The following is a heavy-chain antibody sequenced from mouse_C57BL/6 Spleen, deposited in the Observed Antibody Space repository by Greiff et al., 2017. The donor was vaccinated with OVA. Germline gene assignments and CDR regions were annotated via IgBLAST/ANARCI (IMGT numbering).Heavy chain of an antibody. CDR2: ISSGGDYI. Sequence: EVHLVESGEGLVKPGGSLKLSCAASGFTFSSYAMSWVRQTPEKRLEWVAYISSGGDYIYYADTVKGRFTISRDNARNTLYLQMSSLKSEDTAMYYCTREGNDYDGGWYFDVWGTGTTVTVSS. D-gene: IGHD2-4*01. CDR3: TREGNDYDGGWYFDV. J-gene: IGHJ1*03. CDR1: GFTFSSYA. V-gene: IGHV5-9-1*02.